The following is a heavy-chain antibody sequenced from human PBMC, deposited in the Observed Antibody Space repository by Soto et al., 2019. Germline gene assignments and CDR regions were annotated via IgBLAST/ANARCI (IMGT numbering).Heavy chain of an antibody. D-gene: IGHD6-13*01. CDR2: INPNSGGT. J-gene: IGHJ6*02. Sequence: GASVKVSCKASGYTFTGYYMHWVRQAPGQGLEWMGWINPNSGGTNYAQKFQGWVTMTRDTSISTAYMELSRLRSDDTAVYYCARTSSMTAADRYYYYGMDVWGQGTTVTVSS. CDR1: GYTFTGYY. V-gene: IGHV1-2*04. CDR3: ARTSSMTAADRYYYYGMDV.